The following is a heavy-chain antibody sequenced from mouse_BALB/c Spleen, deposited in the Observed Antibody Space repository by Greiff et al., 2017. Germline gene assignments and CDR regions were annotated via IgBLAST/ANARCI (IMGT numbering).Heavy chain of an antibody. CDR1: GFTFSDYY. J-gene: IGHJ4*01. D-gene: IGHD2-14*01. CDR3: AREGGYDYAMDY. V-gene: IGHV5-4*02. CDR2: ISDGGSYT. Sequence: EVQRVESGGGLVKPGGSLKLSCAASGFTFSDYYMYWVRQTPEKRLEWVATISDGGSYTYYPDSVKGRFTISRDNAKNNLYLQMSSLKSEDTAMYYCAREGGYDYAMDYWGQGTSVTVSS.